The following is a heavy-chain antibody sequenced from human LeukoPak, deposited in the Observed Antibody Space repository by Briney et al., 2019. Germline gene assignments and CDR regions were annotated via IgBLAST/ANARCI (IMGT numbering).Heavy chain of an antibody. CDR2: IGGSGSTI. V-gene: IGHV3-48*02. CDR1: GFTFSTYS. Sequence: PGGSLRLSCAGSGFTFSTYSMNWVRQAPGKGLEWLSFIGGSGSTIYYADSVRGRFTISRDNAKNSLYLQMNSLRDEDTAVYYCSRDPGLEYWGRGTLITVSS. J-gene: IGHJ4*02. CDR3: SRDPGLEY.